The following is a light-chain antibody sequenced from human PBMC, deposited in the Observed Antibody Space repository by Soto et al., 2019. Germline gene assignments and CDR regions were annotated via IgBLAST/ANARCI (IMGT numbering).Light chain of an antibody. Sequence: QSALAQPRSASGSPGQSVTIACTGTSSDVGGYHYVSWYQQHPGKAPKLIIYEVSERPSGVPDRFSGSKSDNTASLTVSGLQAEDEADYYCSSYAGSDNFVFGTGTKVTVL. J-gene: IGLJ1*01. CDR3: SSYAGSDNFV. CDR2: EVS. CDR1: SSDVGGYHY. V-gene: IGLV2-8*01.